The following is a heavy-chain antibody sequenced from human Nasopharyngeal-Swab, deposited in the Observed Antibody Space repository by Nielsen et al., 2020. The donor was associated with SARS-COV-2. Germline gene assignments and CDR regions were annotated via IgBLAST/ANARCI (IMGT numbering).Heavy chain of an antibody. CDR1: GFTFSSYA. CDR3: AKDRDSGDDSGEYYHYYGMDV. Sequence: GGSLRLPCAASGFTFSSYAMSWVRQAPGKGLEWVSAISGSGVSTYYADSVKGRFTIPRDNSKNTLYLQMNSLGAEDTAMYYCAKDRDSGDDSGEYYHYYGMDVWGQGTSVTVS. D-gene: IGHD5-12*01. J-gene: IGHJ6*02. CDR2: ISGSGVST. V-gene: IGHV3-23*01.